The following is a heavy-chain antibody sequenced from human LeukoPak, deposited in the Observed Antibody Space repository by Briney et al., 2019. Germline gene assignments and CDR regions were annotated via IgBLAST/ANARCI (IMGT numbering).Heavy chain of an antibody. CDR1: GFNVSNSG. V-gene: IGHV3-23*01. CDR3: ARDILGTYYYDSSGYSDAFDI. Sequence: GGSLRLSCAASGFNVSNSGMSWVRQAPGKGPEWVSGISVSGDKTYYADSVKGRFTISRDNSKNTLYLQMNSLRAEDTAVYYCARDILGTYYYDSSGYSDAFDIWGQGTMVTVSS. CDR2: ISVSGDKT. D-gene: IGHD3-22*01. J-gene: IGHJ3*02.